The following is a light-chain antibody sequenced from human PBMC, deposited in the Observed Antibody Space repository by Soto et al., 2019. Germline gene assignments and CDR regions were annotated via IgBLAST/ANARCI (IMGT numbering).Light chain of an antibody. CDR2: AAS. CDR3: QQANSFPFT. CDR1: QAISSW. Sequence: DIQMTQSPSSVSASVGDRVTITCRASQAISSWLAWYQQKPGKAPKLLIYAASSLQSGVPSRFSGSGSGTDFTLTISSLQPEYSATYSCQQANSFPFTFGPGTKVDIK. J-gene: IGKJ3*01. V-gene: IGKV1-12*01.